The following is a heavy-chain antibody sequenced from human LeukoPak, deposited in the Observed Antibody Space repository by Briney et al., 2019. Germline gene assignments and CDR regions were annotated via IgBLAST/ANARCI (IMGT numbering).Heavy chain of an antibody. J-gene: IGHJ6*02. CDR1: GGTFSSYA. D-gene: IGHD6-6*01. CDR3: ARVSIAARLNYYYGMDV. CDR2: IIPIVDTA. Sequence: SVKVSCKASGGTFSSYAISWVRQAPGQGLEWMGGIIPIVDTANYAQKFQGRVTITADESTSTAYMELSSLRSEDTAVYYCARVSIAARLNYYYGMDVWGQGTSVTVSS. V-gene: IGHV1-69*13.